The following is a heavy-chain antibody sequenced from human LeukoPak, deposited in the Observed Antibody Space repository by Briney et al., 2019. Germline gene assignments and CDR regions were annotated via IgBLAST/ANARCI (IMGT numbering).Heavy chain of an antibody. V-gene: IGHV3-53*04. J-gene: IGHJ4*02. Sequence: SGGSLRLSCAASGFTVSSNYMSWVRQAPGKGLEWVSVIYDNGDAYSADSVKGRFTISRHNSKNTLYLQMNSLRPEDTAVYYCAGGSRRDGYDYWGQGTLVTVSS. D-gene: IGHD5-24*01. CDR2: IYDNGDA. CDR1: GFTVSSNY. CDR3: AGGSRRDGYDY.